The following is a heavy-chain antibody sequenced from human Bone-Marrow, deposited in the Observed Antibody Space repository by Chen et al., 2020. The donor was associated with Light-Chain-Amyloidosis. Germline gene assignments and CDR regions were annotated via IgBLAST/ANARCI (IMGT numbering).Heavy chain of an antibody. CDR1: GFTFSRYW. CDR2: IKEDGSEK. V-gene: IGHV3-7*01. CDR3: ASYNGGAALNI. D-gene: IGHD3-16*01. J-gene: IGHJ3*02. Sequence: EVQLVESGGGLVQAGGSLRLSCAAAGFTFSRYWMSWVGQAPGKGLEWVTNIKEDGSEKYYVDSVKGRFTISRDNAKNSVYLQMNSLKDEDTALYYCASYNGGAALNIWGQGTMVTVSS.